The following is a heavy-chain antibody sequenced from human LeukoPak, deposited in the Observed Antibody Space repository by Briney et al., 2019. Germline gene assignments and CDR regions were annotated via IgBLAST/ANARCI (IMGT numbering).Heavy chain of an antibody. CDR1: GGSSSGYY. CDR2: INHSGST. Sequence: SETLSLTCVVSGGSSSGYYWSWIRQPPGKGLEWIGEINHSGSTNYNPSLKSRVTISVDTSKNQFSLKLSSVTAADTAVYYCARVGSSSWKGFDPWGQGTLVTVSS. J-gene: IGHJ5*02. V-gene: IGHV4-34*01. CDR3: ARVGSSSWKGFDP. D-gene: IGHD6-13*01.